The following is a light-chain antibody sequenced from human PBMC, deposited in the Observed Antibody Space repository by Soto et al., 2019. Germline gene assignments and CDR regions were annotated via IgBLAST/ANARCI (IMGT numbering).Light chain of an antibody. CDR3: QQYGSSPRT. CDR2: GAF. V-gene: IGKV3-20*01. CDR1: QSVSSNY. J-gene: IGKJ1*01. Sequence: EVGRTQDKATLSLSPGERATVSCRASQSVSSNYLAWYQQKPGQAPRLLIYGAFKRATGIPDRFSGSGSGTDFTLTISRMEPEDFAVYCCQQYGSSPRTFGQGTKV.